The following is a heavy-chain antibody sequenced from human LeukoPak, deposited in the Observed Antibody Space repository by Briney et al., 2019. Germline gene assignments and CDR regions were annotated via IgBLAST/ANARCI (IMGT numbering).Heavy chain of an antibody. CDR1: GGSISSSGYY. D-gene: IGHD5-24*01. CDR3: ARARHEFTYGYRPNELGHYFDY. V-gene: IGHV4-39*07. Sequence: SETLSLTCTVFGGSISSSGYYWGWIRQPPGKGLEWIGSIYYSGSTYYNPSLKSRVTISVDTSKNQFSLKLSSVTAADTAVYYCARARHEFTYGYRPNELGHYFDYWGQGTLVTVSS. CDR2: IYYSGST. J-gene: IGHJ4*02.